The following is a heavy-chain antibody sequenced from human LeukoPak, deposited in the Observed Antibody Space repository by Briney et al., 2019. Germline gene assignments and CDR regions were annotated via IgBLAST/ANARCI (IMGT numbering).Heavy chain of an antibody. Sequence: GGSLRLSCAASGFTFSSYEMNWVRQAPGKGLEWVSSIRSIGSTIYYADSVKGRFTISRDNAKNSLYLQMNSLRAEDTAVYYCAKAGTNYYDSSGYRLPPRYWGQGTLVTVSS. CDR2: IRSIGSTI. D-gene: IGHD3-22*01. J-gene: IGHJ4*02. V-gene: IGHV3-48*03. CDR1: GFTFSSYE. CDR3: AKAGTNYYDSSGYRLPPRY.